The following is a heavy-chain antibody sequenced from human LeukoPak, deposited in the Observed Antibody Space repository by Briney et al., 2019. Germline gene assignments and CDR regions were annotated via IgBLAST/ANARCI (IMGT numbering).Heavy chain of an antibody. Sequence: ASVKVSCKASGYTFTGYYMHWVRQAPGQGLEWMGWINPNSGGTNYAQKFQGRVTMTRDTSISTAYMELSSLRSEDTAMYYCARETREHYYYYMEVWGKGTTVTVSS. V-gene: IGHV1-2*02. CDR2: INPNSGGT. D-gene: IGHD1/OR15-1a*01. CDR3: ARETREHYYYYMEV. CDR1: GYTFTGYY. J-gene: IGHJ6*03.